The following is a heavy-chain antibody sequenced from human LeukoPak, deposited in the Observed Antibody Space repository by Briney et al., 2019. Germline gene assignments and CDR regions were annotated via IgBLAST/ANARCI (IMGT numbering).Heavy chain of an antibody. D-gene: IGHD3-3*01. CDR2: INPNSGGT. Sequence: GASVKVSCKASGYTFTGYYMHWVRQAPGQGLEWMGWINPNSGGTNYAQKFQGRVTMTRDTSISTAYMELSRLRSDDTAVYYCARTTYDFWSGYPSYWGQGTLVTVSS. J-gene: IGHJ4*02. V-gene: IGHV1-2*02. CDR1: GYTFTGYY. CDR3: ARTTYDFWSGYPSY.